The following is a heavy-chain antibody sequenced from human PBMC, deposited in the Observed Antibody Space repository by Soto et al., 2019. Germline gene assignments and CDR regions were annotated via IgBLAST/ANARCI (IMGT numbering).Heavy chain of an antibody. CDR1: GFTFRSYA. Sequence: QVQLVESGGGVVQPGRSLRLSCAVSGFTFRSYAIHWARQAPGKGLEWVAVISHDGSETHYADFVKGRFTISRDNSKNTLYLQMRSLRPEDTALYYCASDGEWELLGGYFDYWGQGTLVTVSS. V-gene: IGHV3-30*04. CDR2: ISHDGSET. D-gene: IGHD1-26*01. J-gene: IGHJ4*02. CDR3: ASDGEWELLGGYFDY.